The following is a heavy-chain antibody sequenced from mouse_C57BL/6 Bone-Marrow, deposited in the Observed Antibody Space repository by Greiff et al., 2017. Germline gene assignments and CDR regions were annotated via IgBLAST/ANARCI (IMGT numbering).Heavy chain of an antibody. CDR2: IYPRDGST. CDR3: ARRRVYYYGSPWFAY. J-gene: IGHJ3*01. V-gene: IGHV1-85*01. D-gene: IGHD1-1*01. CDR1: GYTFTSYD. Sequence: VQVVESGPELVKPGASVKLSCKASGYTFTSYDINWVKQRPGQGLEWIGWIYPRDGSTKYNEKFKGKATLTVDTSSSTAYMELNRLTSEGSAVYFCARRRVYYYGSPWFAYWGQGTLVTVSA.